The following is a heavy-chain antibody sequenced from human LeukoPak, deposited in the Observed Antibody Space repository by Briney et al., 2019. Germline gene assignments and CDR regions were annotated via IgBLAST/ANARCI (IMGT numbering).Heavy chain of an antibody. CDR3: ARDLHYYYMGV. V-gene: IGHV3-21*01. Sequence: GGSLRLSCGASEFTFSVYNMNWVRQAPGKGLEWVSSISSAGSHIYYADSVKGRFTISRDNANNSLYLQMNSLRAEDTAVYYCARDLHYYYMGVWGKGTTVTVSS. CDR1: EFTFSVYN. CDR2: ISSAGSHI. J-gene: IGHJ6*03.